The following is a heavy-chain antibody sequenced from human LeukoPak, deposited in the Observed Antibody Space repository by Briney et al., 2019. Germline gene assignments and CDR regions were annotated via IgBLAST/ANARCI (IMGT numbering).Heavy chain of an antibody. Sequence: PGGSLRLSCAASGFTFDGYAMHWVRQAPGKGLEWVSGISWNSGSIGYADSVKGRFTISRDNAKNSLYLQMNSLRAEDTALYYCAKGVNIAVAGNDAFDIWGQGTMVTVSS. CDR1: GFTFDGYA. J-gene: IGHJ3*02. CDR2: ISWNSGSI. D-gene: IGHD6-19*01. V-gene: IGHV3-9*01. CDR3: AKGVNIAVAGNDAFDI.